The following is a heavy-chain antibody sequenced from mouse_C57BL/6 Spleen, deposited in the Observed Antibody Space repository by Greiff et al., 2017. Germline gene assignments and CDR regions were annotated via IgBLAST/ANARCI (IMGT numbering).Heavy chain of an antibody. Sequence: VQLQQSGPELVKPGASVKIPCKASGYTFTDYNMDWVKQSHGKSLEWIGDFNPNNGGTIYNQKFKGKATLTVDKSSSTAYMELRSLTSEDTAVYDCARRNYDYDGGFAYWGQGTLVTVSA. V-gene: IGHV1-18*01. D-gene: IGHD2-4*01. CDR1: GYTFTDYN. J-gene: IGHJ3*01. CDR2: FNPNNGGT. CDR3: ARRNYDYDGGFAY.